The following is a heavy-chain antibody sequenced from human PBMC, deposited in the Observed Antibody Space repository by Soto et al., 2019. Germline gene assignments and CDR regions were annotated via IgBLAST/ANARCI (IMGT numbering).Heavy chain of an antibody. CDR2: IYHSGST. CDR3: ARAPMGAYYGSGSYYNVAFDI. J-gene: IGHJ3*02. D-gene: IGHD3-10*01. CDR1: GGSISSSNW. Sequence: SETLSLTCAVSGGSISSSNWWSWVRQPPGKGLEWIGEIYHSGSTNYNPSLKSRVTISVDKSKNQFSLKLSSVTAADTAVYYCARAPMGAYYGSGSYYNVAFDIWGQGTMVTVSS. V-gene: IGHV4-4*02.